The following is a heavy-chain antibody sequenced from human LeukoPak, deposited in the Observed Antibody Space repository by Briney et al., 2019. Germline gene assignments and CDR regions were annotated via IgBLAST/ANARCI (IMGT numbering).Heavy chain of an antibody. J-gene: IGHJ4*02. CDR3: ARWGTVSYFDY. D-gene: IGHD4-17*01. Sequence: GWSLRLSCAASGFTVSSNYMSWVRQAPGKGLEWVSVIYSGGSTYYADSVKGRFTISRDNSKNTLYLQMNSLRAEDTAVYYCARWGTVSYFDYWGQGTLVTVSS. CDR2: IYSGGST. CDR1: GFTVSSNY. V-gene: IGHV3-66*02.